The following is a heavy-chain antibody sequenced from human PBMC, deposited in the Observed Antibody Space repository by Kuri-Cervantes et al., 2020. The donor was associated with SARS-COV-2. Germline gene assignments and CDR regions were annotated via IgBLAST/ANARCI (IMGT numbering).Heavy chain of an antibody. CDR2: FDISGSP. V-gene: IGHV4-61*09. CDR1: GVAVTGGTYY. CDR3: GKVSWLQLWHRYSDS. D-gene: IGHD5-18*01. J-gene: IGHJ4*02. Sequence: LRLSCAVSGVAVTGGTYYWAWIRQPAGKGLEWIGHFDISGSPTYNPSLKNRVTISLDTSNNQVSLGLSSATAADTAVYYCGKVSWLQLWHRYSDSWGQGTLVTVSS.